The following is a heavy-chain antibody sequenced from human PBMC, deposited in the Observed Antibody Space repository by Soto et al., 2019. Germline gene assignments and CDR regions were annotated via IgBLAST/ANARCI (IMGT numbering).Heavy chain of an antibody. CDR1: GESISSSSYY. D-gene: IGHD2-21*02. CDR3: ARQRTTVVTQAYFDH. Sequence: SETLSLTCIVSGESISSSSYYWGWIRQPPGKGLEWIGSIYYSGRTYYNPSFKSRVTISIDTSKNQFSLKLSSVTATDTAVYYCARQRTTVVTQAYFDHWGQGALVTVSP. V-gene: IGHV4-39*01. J-gene: IGHJ4*02. CDR2: IYYSGRT.